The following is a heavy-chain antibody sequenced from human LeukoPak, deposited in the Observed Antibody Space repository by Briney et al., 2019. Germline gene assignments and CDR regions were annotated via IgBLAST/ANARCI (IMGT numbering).Heavy chain of an antibody. J-gene: IGHJ1*01. CDR1: GYTFTSLY. Sequence: ASVKVSCKASGYTFTSLYMHWVRQAPEQGLEGRGVINPSSDSTSNAQKFQGRVTMTRDTSTSTVYMELSSLRSEDTAVYYCARDTASVWYSSGWYEYFQHWGQGTLVTVSS. D-gene: IGHD6-19*01. CDR2: INPSSDST. V-gene: IGHV1-46*01. CDR3: ARDTASVWYSSGWYEYFQH.